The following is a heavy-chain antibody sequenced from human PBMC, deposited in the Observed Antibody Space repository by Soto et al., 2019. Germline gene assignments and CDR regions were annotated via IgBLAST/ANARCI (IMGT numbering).Heavy chain of an antibody. Sequence: SETLSLTCTVSGGSISSYYWSWIRQPPGKGLEWIGYIYYSGSTNYNPSLKSRVTISVDTSKNQFSLKLSSVTAADTAVYYCARLVTPGYGDSVFDYWGQGTLVTVSS. D-gene: IGHD4-17*01. J-gene: IGHJ4*02. CDR1: GGSISSYY. V-gene: IGHV4-59*08. CDR3: ARLVTPGYGDSVFDY. CDR2: IYYSGST.